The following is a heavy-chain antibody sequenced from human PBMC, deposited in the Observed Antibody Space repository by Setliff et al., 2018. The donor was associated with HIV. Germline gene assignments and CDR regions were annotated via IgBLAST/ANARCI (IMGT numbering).Heavy chain of an antibody. Sequence: PGGSLRLSCAASGFAFDDYTMHWVRQAPGKGLEWVAIISWDGGSTYYADSVEGRFTISRDNAKNTVYLQMNSLRAEDTAVYYCARDRVVGATLDPLDLWGQGTMVTVSS. CDR2: ISWDGGST. V-gene: IGHV3-43*01. D-gene: IGHD1-26*01. CDR1: GFAFDDYT. J-gene: IGHJ3*01. CDR3: ARDRVVGATLDPLDL.